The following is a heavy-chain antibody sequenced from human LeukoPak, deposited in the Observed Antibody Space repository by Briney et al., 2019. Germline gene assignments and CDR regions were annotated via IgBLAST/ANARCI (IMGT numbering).Heavy chain of an antibody. Sequence: ASVKVSCKVSGYTFTDYYMHWVQQAPGKGLEWMGLVDPEDGETIYAEKFQGRVTITADTSIDTAYMELSSLRSEDTAVYYCATGLDYFDSSGPSYWGQGTLVTVPS. J-gene: IGHJ4*02. V-gene: IGHV1-69-2*01. D-gene: IGHD3-22*01. CDR3: ATGLDYFDSSGPSY. CDR1: GYTFTDYY. CDR2: VDPEDGET.